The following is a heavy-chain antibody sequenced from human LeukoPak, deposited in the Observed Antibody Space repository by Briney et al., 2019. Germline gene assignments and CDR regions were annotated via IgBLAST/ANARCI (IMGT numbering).Heavy chain of an antibody. CDR1: EFTFSSYA. CDR2: ISSNGGST. V-gene: IGHV3-64*01. D-gene: IGHD5-12*01. J-gene: IGHJ4*02. Sequence: GGSLRLSCAASEFTFSSYAMHWVRHAPGKGLEYVSAISSNGGSTYYANSVKGRFTISRDNSKNTLYLQMNSLRAEDTAVYYCAKDWGYSGIGDYFDYWGQGTLVTVSS. CDR3: AKDWGYSGIGDYFDY.